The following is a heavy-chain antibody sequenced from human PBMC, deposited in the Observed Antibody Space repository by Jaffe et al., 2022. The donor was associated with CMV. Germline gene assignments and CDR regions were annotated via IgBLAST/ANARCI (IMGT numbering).Heavy chain of an antibody. CDR2: IYYSGST. J-gene: IGHJ5*02. V-gene: IGHV4-39*01. Sequence: QLQLQESGPGLVKPSETLSLTCTVSGGSISSSSYYWGWIRQPPGKGLEWIGSIYYSGSTYYNPSLKSRVTISVDTSKNQFSLKLSSVTAADTAVYYCARHPQRYNWNYGEWFDPWGQGTLVTVSS. D-gene: IGHD1-7*01. CDR3: ARHPQRYNWNYGEWFDP. CDR1: GGSISSSSYY.